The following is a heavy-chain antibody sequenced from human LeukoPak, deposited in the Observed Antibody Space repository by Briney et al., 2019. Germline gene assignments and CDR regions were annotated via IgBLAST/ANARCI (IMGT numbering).Heavy chain of an antibody. CDR1: GGSISTHY. CDR3: AKSNGYGLVDI. J-gene: IGHJ3*02. D-gene: IGHD3-10*01. CDR2: IYTSGST. V-gene: IGHV4-4*07. Sequence: SETLSLTCTVSGGSISTHYCNWVRQPAGKGLEWIGRIYTSGSTNYNPSLKSRVTISLDTSRNQFSLKLNSVTAADTAVYYCAKSNGYGLVDIWGQGTMVTVSS.